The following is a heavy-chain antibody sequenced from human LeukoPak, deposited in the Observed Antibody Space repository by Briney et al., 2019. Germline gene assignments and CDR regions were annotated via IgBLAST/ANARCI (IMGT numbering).Heavy chain of an antibody. V-gene: IGHV1-69*05. CDR3: ARAFISFVVVTAFDD. CDR1: GGTFSSYA. CDR2: IIPIFGTA. J-gene: IGHJ4*02. Sequence: ASVKVSCKASGGTFSSYAISWVRQAPGQGLEWMGGIIPIFGTANYAQKFQGRVTITTDESTSTAYMELSSLRSEDTAVYYCARAFISFVVVTAFDDWGQGTLVTVSS. D-gene: IGHD2-21*02.